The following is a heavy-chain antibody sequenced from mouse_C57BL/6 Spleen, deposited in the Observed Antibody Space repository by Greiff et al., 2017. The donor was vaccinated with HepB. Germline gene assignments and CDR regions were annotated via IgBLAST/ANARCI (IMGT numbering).Heavy chain of an antibody. J-gene: IGHJ2*01. V-gene: IGHV5-6*01. CDR2: ISSGGSYT. D-gene: IGHD3-3*01. CDR1: GFTFSSYG. CDR3: ARGAVSFDY. Sequence: EVQLVESGGDLVKPGGSLKLSCAASGFTFSSYGMSWVRQTPDKRLEWVATISSGGSYTYYPDSVKGRFTISRDNAKNTLYLQMSSLKSEDTAMYYCARGAVSFDYWGQGTTLTVSS.